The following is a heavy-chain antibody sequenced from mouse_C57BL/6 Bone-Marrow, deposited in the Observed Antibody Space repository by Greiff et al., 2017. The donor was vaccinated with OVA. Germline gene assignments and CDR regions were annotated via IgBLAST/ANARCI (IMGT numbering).Heavy chain of an antibody. Sequence: EVQRVESGGGLVKPGGSLKLSCAASGFTFSSYTMSWVRQTPEKRLEWVATISGGGGNTYYPDSVKGRFTISRDNAKNTLYLQMSSLRSEDTALYYCARPYDGYYVAWFAYWGQGTLVTVSA. D-gene: IGHD2-3*01. CDR3: ARPYDGYYVAWFAY. V-gene: IGHV5-9*01. CDR1: GFTFSSYT. J-gene: IGHJ3*01. CDR2: ISGGGGNT.